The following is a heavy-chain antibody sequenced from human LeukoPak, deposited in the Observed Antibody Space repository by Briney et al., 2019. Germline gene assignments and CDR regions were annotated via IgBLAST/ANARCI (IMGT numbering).Heavy chain of an antibody. Sequence: SETLSLTCTVPGGSISSYYWSWIRQPPGKGLEWIGYIYYSGSTNYNPSLKSRVTISVDTSKNQFSLKLSSVTAADTAVYYCARDRLRAASAFDIWGQGTMVTVSS. CDR1: GGSISSYY. V-gene: IGHV4-59*01. CDR2: IYYSGST. D-gene: IGHD6-19*01. J-gene: IGHJ3*02. CDR3: ARDRLRAASAFDI.